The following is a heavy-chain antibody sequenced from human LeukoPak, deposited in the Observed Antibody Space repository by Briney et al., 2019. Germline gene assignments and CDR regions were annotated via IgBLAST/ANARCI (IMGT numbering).Heavy chain of an antibody. V-gene: IGHV4-59*08. D-gene: IGHD6-13*01. CDR1: GGSISSYF. CDR2: IYYSGST. J-gene: IGHJ1*01. Sequence: SETLSLTCTVSGGSISSYFWSWIRQPPGKGLEWIGYIYYSGSTNYNPSLKSRVTISVDTSKNQFSLKLSSVTAADTAVYYCASWYSSTWSAEYFQHWGQGTLVTVSS. CDR3: ASWYSSTWSAEYFQH.